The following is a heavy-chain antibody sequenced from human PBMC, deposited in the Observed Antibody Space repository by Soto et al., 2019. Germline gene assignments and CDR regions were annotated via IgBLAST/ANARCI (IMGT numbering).Heavy chain of an antibody. CDR2: ILYDGSNK. CDR1: GFTFSSYG. D-gene: IGHD6-19*01. J-gene: IGHJ6*02. V-gene: IGHV3-33*01. Sequence: GGSLRLSCAASGFTFSSYGMHWVRQAPGKGLDCVAVILYDGSNKFYADSVKGRFTISRDNSKNTLYLQMNSLRAEDTAVYYCARDTGYSSGWYNYGMDVWGQGTTVTVSS. CDR3: ARDTGYSSGWYNYGMDV.